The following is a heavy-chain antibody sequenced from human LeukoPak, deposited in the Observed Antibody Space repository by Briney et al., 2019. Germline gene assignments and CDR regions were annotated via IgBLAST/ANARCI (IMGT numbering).Heavy chain of an antibody. CDR3: ARAQYCSGGSCWFDP. D-gene: IGHD2-15*01. Sequence: SQTLSLTCTVSGGSISSGDYYWSWIRQPPGKGLEWIGYIYYSGSTYYNPSLKSRVTISVDTSKNQFSLKLSSVTAADTAVYYCARAQYCSGGSCWFDPWGQGTLVTVSS. J-gene: IGHJ5*02. V-gene: IGHV4-30-4*01. CDR2: IYYSGST. CDR1: GGSISSGDYY.